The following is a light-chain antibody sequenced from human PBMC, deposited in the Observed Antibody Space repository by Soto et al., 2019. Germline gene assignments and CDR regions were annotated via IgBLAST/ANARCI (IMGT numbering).Light chain of an antibody. V-gene: IGLV2-14*01. Sequence: QSALTQPASVSGSPGQSITISCTGTSSDVGGYDYVSWYQHFPGKAPKLIIYEVSNRPSGVSNRFSGSKSGNTASLTISGLQAEDEADYYCSSYTTSSTRVFGTGTKVTVL. CDR3: SSYTTSSTRV. CDR1: SSDVGGYDY. CDR2: EVS. J-gene: IGLJ1*01.